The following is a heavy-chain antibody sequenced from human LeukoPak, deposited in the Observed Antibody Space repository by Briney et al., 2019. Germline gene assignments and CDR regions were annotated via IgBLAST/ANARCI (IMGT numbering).Heavy chain of an antibody. V-gene: IGHV3-23*01. CDR2: ISGNGIST. Sequence: GGSLRLSCAASGSTFSSYATTWVRQTPGKGLEWVSGISGNGISTDYADSVKGRFTISRDNSKNTLYLQMNSLRAEDTAVYYCAKCLHQWLSTPDDWGQGTLVTVSS. CDR3: AKCLHQWLSTPDD. J-gene: IGHJ4*02. D-gene: IGHD6-19*01. CDR1: GSTFSSYA.